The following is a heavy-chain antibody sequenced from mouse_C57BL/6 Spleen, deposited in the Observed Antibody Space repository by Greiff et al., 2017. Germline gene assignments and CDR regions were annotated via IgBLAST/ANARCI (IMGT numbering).Heavy chain of an antibody. J-gene: IGHJ4*01. D-gene: IGHD1-1*01. Sequence: QVQLQQSGAELARPGASVKLSCKASGYTFTSYGISWVKQRTGQGLEWIGEIYPRSGNTYYNEKFKGKATLTADKSSSTAYMELRSLTSEDSAVYFCARVEAFITTVVAGDHYAMDYWGQGTSVTVSS. CDR1: GYTFTSYG. CDR2: IYPRSGNT. V-gene: IGHV1-81*01. CDR3: ARVEAFITTVVAGDHYAMDY.